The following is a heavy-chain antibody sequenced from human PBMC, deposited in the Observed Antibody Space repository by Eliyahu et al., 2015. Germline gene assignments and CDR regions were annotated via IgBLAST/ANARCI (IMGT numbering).Heavy chain of an antibody. V-gene: IGHV3-33*01. Sequence: QVQLVESGGGVVQPGRSLXLXCXASGFTXSSYGMHWVRQAPGKGLEWVAVIWYDGSNKYYADSVKGRFTISRDNSKNTLYLQMNSLRAEDTAVYYCARDLGYSSSPGPIDYWGQGTLVTVSS. D-gene: IGHD6-6*01. CDR1: GFTXSSYG. CDR3: ARDLGYSSSPGPIDY. J-gene: IGHJ4*02. CDR2: IWYDGSNK.